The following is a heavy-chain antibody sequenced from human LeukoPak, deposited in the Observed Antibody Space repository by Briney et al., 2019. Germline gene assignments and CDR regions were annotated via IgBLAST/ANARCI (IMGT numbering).Heavy chain of an antibody. J-gene: IGHJ4*02. Sequence: SETLSLTCTVSGGSISSYYWSWIRQPPGKGLEWIGNIYYSGSTNYNPSLKSRVTISVDTSKNQFSLKLSSVTAADTAVYYCARALPYYCSGGSCPFDYWGQGTLVTVSS. CDR1: GGSISSYY. D-gene: IGHD2-15*01. CDR3: ARALPYYCSGGSCPFDY. CDR2: IYYSGST. V-gene: IGHV4-59*01.